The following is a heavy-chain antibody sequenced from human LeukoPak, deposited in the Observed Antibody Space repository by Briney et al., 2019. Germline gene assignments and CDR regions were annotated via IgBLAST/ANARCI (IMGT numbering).Heavy chain of an antibody. CDR2: IYPGESDT. CDR1: GYPFTSYW. CDR3: ARLGMEVSGDYYDSSGPPVYGMDV. Sequence: GESLKISYKGLGYPFTSYWIGWVRQRPGKGLEWVGIIYPGESDTRYSPPFQGQVTVSADKSLSTASLQWSSPIASDTAMYYCARLGMEVSGDYYDSSGPPVYGMDVWGQGTTVTVSS. V-gene: IGHV5-51*01. J-gene: IGHJ6*02. D-gene: IGHD3-22*01.